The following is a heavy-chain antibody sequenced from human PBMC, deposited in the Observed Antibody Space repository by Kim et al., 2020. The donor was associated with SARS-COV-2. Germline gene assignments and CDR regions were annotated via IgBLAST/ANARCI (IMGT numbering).Heavy chain of an antibody. D-gene: IGHD2-21*01. CDR3: ATGRRAYCGGDCSFDY. J-gene: IGHJ4*02. Sequence: SLKSRLTVSVDTSKNQFALKLSSVTAADTAVYYCATGRRAYCGGDCSFDYWGQGTLVTVSS. V-gene: IGHV4-34*13.